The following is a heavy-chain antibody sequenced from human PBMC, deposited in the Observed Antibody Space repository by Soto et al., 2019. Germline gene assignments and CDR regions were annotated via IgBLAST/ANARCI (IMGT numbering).Heavy chain of an antibody. CDR3: ARNPPIDSNYNWFDP. CDR2: IIPILGIA. CDR1: GGTFSSYT. J-gene: IGHJ5*02. Sequence: QVQLVQSGAEVKKPGASVKVSCKASGGTFSSYTISWVRQAPGQGLEWMGRIIPILGIANYAQKFQGRVTITADKSTSTAYMELSSLRSEDTAVYYCARNPPIDSNYNWFDPWGQGTLVTVSS. D-gene: IGHD1-1*01. V-gene: IGHV1-69*02.